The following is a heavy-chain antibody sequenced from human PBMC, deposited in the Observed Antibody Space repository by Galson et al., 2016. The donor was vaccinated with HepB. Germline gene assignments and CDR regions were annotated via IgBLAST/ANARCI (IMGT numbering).Heavy chain of an antibody. CDR3: ARRGSKEKGYFEL. D-gene: IGHD6-13*01. J-gene: IGHJ2*01. V-gene: IGHV6-1*01. CDR1: GDSVSSHSVT. CDR2: TYYRSKWYN. Sequence: CAIHGDSVSSHSVTWKWIRQSPSRGLEWLGRTYYRSKWYNDYAVSVKSRMTINPDTSKNQFSLQLNSVTPEDTAVYYCARRGSKEKGYFELWGRGTLVTVSS.